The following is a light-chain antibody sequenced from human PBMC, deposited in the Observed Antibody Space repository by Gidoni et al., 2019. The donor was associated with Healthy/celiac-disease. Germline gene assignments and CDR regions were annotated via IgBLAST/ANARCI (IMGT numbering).Light chain of an antibody. CDR2: AAS. CDR3: QQSYSTPWT. J-gene: IGKJ1*01. Sequence: DLQMNQSPSSLSASVGDRVNITCRASQSISSYLNWYQQKPGKAPKLLIYAASSLQSGVPSRFSGSGSGTDFTLTISSLQPEDFATYYCQQSYSTPWTFGQGTKVEIK. CDR1: QSISSY. V-gene: IGKV1-39*01.